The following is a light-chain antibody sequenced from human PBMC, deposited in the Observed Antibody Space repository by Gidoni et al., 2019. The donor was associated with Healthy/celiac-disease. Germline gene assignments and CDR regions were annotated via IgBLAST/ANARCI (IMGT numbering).Light chain of an antibody. CDR1: SSDVGSYNL. Sequence: QSALTQSASAPGSPGQPITISCTGTSSDVGSYNLVSWYQQHPGKAPKLMIDEGSKRPSGVSNRFSGSKSGNTASLTISGLQAEDEADYYCCSYAGSSTLVFGTGTKVTVL. CDR2: EGS. J-gene: IGLJ1*01. V-gene: IGLV2-23*03. CDR3: CSYAGSSTLV.